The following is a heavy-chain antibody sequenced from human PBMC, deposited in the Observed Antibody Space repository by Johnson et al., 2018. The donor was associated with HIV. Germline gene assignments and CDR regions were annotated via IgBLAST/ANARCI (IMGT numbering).Heavy chain of an antibody. CDR3: TTAGKLTLGQAFDI. CDR2: ISYDGSNK. J-gene: IGHJ3*02. D-gene: IGHD4-23*01. CDR1: GFTFSSYG. V-gene: IGHV3-30*19. Sequence: QVQLVESGGGVVQPGGSLRLSCAASGFTFSSYGMHWVRQAPGKGLEWVAVISYDGSNKYYADSVKGRFTISRDNSKNTLYLQMNSLRAEDTAVYYCTTAGKLTLGQAFDIWGQGTMVTVSS.